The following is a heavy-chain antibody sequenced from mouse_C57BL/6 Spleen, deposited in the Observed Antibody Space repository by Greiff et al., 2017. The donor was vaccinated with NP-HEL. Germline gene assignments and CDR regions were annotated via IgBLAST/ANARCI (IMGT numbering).Heavy chain of an antibody. CDR2: IYPSDSET. Sequence: VQLQQPGAELVRPGSSVKLSCKASGYTFTSYWMDWVKQRPGQGLEWIGNIYPSDSETHYNQKFKDKATLTVDKSSSTACMQLSSLTSEDSAVYYCARIPGSSYAMDYWGQGTSVTVSS. J-gene: IGHJ4*01. V-gene: IGHV1-61*01. CDR1: GYTFTSYW. CDR3: ARIPGSSYAMDY. D-gene: IGHD1-1*01.